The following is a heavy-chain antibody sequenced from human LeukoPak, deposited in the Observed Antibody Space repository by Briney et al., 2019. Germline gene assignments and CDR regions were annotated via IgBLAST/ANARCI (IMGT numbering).Heavy chain of an antibody. CDR3: APARNYGGKADIDY. J-gene: IGHJ4*02. Sequence: ASVKVSCKASGYTFTGYYMHWVRQAPGQGLEWMGWINPNSGGTNYAQKFQGRVTMTRDTSISTAYMELSRLRSDDTAVYYCAPARNYGGKADIDYWGQGTLVTVSS. CDR2: INPNSGGT. D-gene: IGHD4-23*01. CDR1: GYTFTGYY. V-gene: IGHV1-2*02.